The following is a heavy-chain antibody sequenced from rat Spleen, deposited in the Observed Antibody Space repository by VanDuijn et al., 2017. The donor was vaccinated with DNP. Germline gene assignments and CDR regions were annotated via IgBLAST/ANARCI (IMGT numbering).Heavy chain of an antibody. CDR2: ISTGGGNT. J-gene: IGHJ3*01. CDR3: ARHGDGNYGFDWFAY. Sequence: EVQLVESGGGLVQPGGSLTLSCAVSRITFSDHNMAWVRQAPKKGLEWVASISTGGGNTYYRDSVKGRFTISRDNAKSTLYLQMDSQRSEDTATYYCARHGDGNYGFDWFAYWGQGTLVTVSS. CDR1: RITFSDHN. D-gene: IGHD1-11*01. V-gene: IGHV5-25*01.